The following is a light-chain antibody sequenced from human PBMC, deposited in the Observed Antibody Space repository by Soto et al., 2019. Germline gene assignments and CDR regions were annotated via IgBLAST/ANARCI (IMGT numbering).Light chain of an antibody. J-gene: IGKJ3*01. CDR1: QSVSSSY. V-gene: IGKV3-20*01. Sequence: EIVLTQSPGTLSLSPGERATLSCRASQSVSSSYLAWYQQKPGQAPRLLIYDTSTRAAGIAARFSGSGSGTDFTLTISRLEPEDFAVYYCQQYGSSPLAVTFGPGTKVD. CDR3: QQYGSSPLAVT. CDR2: DTS.